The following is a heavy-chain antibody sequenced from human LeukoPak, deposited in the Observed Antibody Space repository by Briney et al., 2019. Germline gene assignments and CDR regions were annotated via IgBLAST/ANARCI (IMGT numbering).Heavy chain of an antibody. CDR1: GYSTSSGYY. J-gene: IGHJ4*02. CDR3: ARDPVPYSGSYVPFDY. Sequence: SETLSLTCTVSGYSTSSGYYWGWIRQPPGKGLEWIGSIYHSGSTYYNPSLKSRVTISVDTSKNQFSLKLSSVTAADTAVYYCARDPVPYSGSYVPFDYWGQGTLVTVSS. CDR2: IYHSGST. D-gene: IGHD1-26*01. V-gene: IGHV4-38-2*02.